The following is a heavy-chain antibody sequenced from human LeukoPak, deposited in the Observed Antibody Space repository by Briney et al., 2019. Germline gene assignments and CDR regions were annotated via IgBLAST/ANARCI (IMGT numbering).Heavy chain of an antibody. CDR1: GFTFTTYW. D-gene: IGHD3-16*01. Sequence: PGGSLRLSCAASGFTFTTYWMHWVRQAPGKGLVWVSHINSDGSITSYADSVKGRFTISRDNAKNTLYLQMNSLRAEDTAVYYCARHYGPWGQGTLVTVSS. J-gene: IGHJ5*02. CDR2: INSDGSIT. CDR3: ARHYGP. V-gene: IGHV3-74*01.